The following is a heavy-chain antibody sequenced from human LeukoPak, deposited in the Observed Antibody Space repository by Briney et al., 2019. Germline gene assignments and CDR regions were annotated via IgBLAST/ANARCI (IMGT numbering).Heavy chain of an antibody. J-gene: IGHJ4*02. Sequence: GGSLRLSCAASGFTFNNYAMNWVRQAPGKGLEWVSGISGFGGSTYYAPSVKGRLTISRDNFGNMLYLHLDSLRVEDTAIYYCARRSGSSWSSFDYWVQGALVTVSS. CDR3: ARRSGSSWSSFDY. V-gene: IGHV3-23*01. CDR2: ISGFGGST. D-gene: IGHD6-13*01. CDR1: GFTFNNYA.